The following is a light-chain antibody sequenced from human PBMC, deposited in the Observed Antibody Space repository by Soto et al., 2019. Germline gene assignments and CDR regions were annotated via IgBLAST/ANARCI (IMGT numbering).Light chain of an antibody. CDR2: KAS. CDR1: HSINSS. Sequence: DIHMTQSPSTLSASIGDRVTITCRARHSINSSFAWYQQKPGKAPKLLIYKASNLESGVPSRFSGSASGTEFTLTISSLQPDDYATYYCQQYIDYFTFGGGTKVDIK. V-gene: IGKV1-5*03. CDR3: QQYIDYFT. J-gene: IGKJ4*01.